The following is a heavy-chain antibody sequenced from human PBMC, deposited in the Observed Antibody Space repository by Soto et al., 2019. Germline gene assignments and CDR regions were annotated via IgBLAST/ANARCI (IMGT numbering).Heavy chain of an antibody. V-gene: IGHV3-48*02. D-gene: IGHD6-6*01. CDR3: ARGGAARPDY. Sequence: EVQLVESGGGLVQPGGSLRLSCAASGFTFSSYGMNWVRQAPGKGLAWVSYISSGRPTIQYADSVKGRFTISRDNVKNSLYLQMNSLRDEDTALYYCARGGAARPDYWGQGTLVTVSS. J-gene: IGHJ4*02. CDR2: ISSGRPTI. CDR1: GFTFSSYG.